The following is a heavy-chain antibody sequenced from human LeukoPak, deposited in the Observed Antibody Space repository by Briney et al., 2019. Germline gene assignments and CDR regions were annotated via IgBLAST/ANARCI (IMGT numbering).Heavy chain of an antibody. CDR3: ARIQPGFDDYGDY. D-gene: IGHD1-14*01. V-gene: IGHV3-23*01. J-gene: IGHJ4*02. CDR1: GFTFSSYA. Sequence: GGSLRLSCAASGFTFSSYAMSWVRQAPGKGLEWVSAISGSGGSTYYADSVKGRFTISRDNSKNTLYLQMNSLRAEDTAVYYRARIQPGFDDYGDYWGQGTLVTVSS. CDR2: ISGSGGST.